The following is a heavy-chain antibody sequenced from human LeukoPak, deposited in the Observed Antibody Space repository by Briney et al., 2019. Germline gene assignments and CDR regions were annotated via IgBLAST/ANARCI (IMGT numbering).Heavy chain of an antibody. Sequence: GGSLRLSCAASGFTFSDYYMSWIRQAPGKGLEWVSYISSSGSTIYYADSVKGRFTISRDNAKNSLYLQMNSLRAEDTAVYYCARVVVVTAFSDSNNWFDPWGQGTPVTVSS. J-gene: IGHJ5*02. V-gene: IGHV3-11*01. CDR3: ARVVVVTAFSDSNNWFDP. CDR1: GFTFSDYY. CDR2: ISSSGSTI. D-gene: IGHD2-21*02.